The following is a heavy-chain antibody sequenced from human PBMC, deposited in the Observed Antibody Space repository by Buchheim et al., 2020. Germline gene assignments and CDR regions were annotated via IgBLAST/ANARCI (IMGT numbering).Heavy chain of an antibody. Sequence: EVQLVESGGGLVQPGGSLRLSCAASGFTFSSYWMSWVRQAPGKGLEWVANIKQDGSEKYYVDSVKGRFTISTANAKNSLYLQMNSLRAEDTAVYYCARDLAFYDSSGQQSYYFDYWGQGTL. V-gene: IGHV3-7*01. CDR2: IKQDGSEK. D-gene: IGHD3-22*01. J-gene: IGHJ4*02. CDR1: GFTFSSYW. CDR3: ARDLAFYDSSGQQSYYFDY.